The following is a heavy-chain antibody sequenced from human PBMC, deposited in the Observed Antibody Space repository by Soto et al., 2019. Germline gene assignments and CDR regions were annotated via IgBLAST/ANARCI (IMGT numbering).Heavy chain of an antibody. J-gene: IGHJ6*02. CDR2: IYYSGST. V-gene: IGHV4-59*08. D-gene: IGHD2-2*03. CDR1: GGSISSYY. Sequence: TSETLSLTCTVSGGSISSYYWSWIRQPPGKGLEWIGYIYYSGSTNYHPSLLSRVTISADTSMNEFSLRLSSVTAADTAVYYCARLNGYCVSTGCHGYYGMDVWGQGTTVTVSS. CDR3: ARLNGYCVSTGCHGYYGMDV.